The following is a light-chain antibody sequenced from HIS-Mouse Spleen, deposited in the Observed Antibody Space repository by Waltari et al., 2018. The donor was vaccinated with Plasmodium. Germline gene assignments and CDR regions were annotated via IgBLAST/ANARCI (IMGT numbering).Light chain of an antibody. CDR1: QRVSSN. J-gene: IGKJ3*01. Sequence: EIMMTQSPATLSVSPGDRATLTCSASQRVSSNLAWYQQKPGQAPRHLIYGASTMHTGIPARFSGSGSGTEFTLTISSLQSEDFAVYYCQQYNNWSFTFGPGTKVDIK. CDR2: GAS. CDR3: QQYNNWSFT. V-gene: IGKV3-15*01.